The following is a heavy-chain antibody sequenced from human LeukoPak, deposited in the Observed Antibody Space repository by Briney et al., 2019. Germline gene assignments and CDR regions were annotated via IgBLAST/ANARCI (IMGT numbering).Heavy chain of an antibody. CDR2: INHSGRT. Sequence: SETLSLTCAVFGGSFSNFYWTWIRQPPGKGLEWIGEINHSGRTNYNPSLKSRVTISVDTSKNQFSLKLSSVTAADTAVYYCARSITSSWYGDFQHWGQGTLVTVSS. CDR3: ARSITSSWYGDFQH. D-gene: IGHD6-13*01. CDR1: GGSFSNFY. J-gene: IGHJ1*01. V-gene: IGHV4-34*01.